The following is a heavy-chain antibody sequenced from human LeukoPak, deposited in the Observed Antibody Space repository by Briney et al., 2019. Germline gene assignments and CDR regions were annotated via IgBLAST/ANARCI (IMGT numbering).Heavy chain of an antibody. V-gene: IGHV4-59*08. CDR3: ARQGGSYFNFDY. CDR1: GGSISSYY. Sequence: PSETLSLTCTVSGGSISSYYWSWIRQPPGKGLEWIGYIYYSGSTNYNPSLKSRVTISVDTSKNQFFLKLSSVTAADTAVYYCARQGGSYFNFDYWGQGTLVTVSS. CDR2: IYYSGST. D-gene: IGHD1-26*01. J-gene: IGHJ4*02.